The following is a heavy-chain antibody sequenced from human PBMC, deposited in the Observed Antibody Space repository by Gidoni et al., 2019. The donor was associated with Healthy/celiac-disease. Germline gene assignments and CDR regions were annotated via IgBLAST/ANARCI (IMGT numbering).Heavy chain of an antibody. D-gene: IGHD1-26*01. CDR1: GFPFSSYA. CDR2: ISGSGGST. V-gene: IGHV3-23*01. Sequence: EVQLLESGGGLVQPGGSLRLSCAASGFPFSSYAMSWVRQAPGKGLEWVSAISGSGGSTYYADSVKGRFTISRDNSKNTLYLQMNSLRAEDTAVYYCAKVPAADRRGGSYLLISYGMDVWGQGTTVTVSS. J-gene: IGHJ6*02. CDR3: AKVPAADRRGGSYLLISYGMDV.